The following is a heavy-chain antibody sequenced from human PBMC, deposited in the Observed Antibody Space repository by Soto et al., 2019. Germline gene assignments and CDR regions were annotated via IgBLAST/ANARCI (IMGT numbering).Heavy chain of an antibody. V-gene: IGHV4-4*07. CDR3: AREGQVGYFDS. CDR1: GGSIIGFF. J-gene: IGHJ4*02. CDR2: IYSSGNT. Sequence: SETLSLTCTVSGGSIIGFFWSWIRQPAGKGLEWIGRIYSSGNTNYNPSLKSRVTVSMDTSENLFSLSLSSLTAADTAVYFCAREGQVGYFDSWGQGTLVTVS.